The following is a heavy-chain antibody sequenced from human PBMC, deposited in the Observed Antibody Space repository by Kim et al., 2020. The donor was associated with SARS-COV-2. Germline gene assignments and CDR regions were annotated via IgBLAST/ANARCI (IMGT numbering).Heavy chain of an antibody. D-gene: IGHD2-15*01. Sequence: GGSLRLSCAASGFTFSSYAMHWVRQAPGKXXEYXSXXSSNGGSTYYAXSVKGXFTISRDNSKNTLYLXMGSLRXEXXXVXXXAXGXGGTGAFDIXXQGT. V-gene: IGHV3-64*01. CDR2: XSSNGGST. J-gene: IGHJ3*02. CDR1: GFTFSSYA. CDR3: AXGXGGTGAFDI.